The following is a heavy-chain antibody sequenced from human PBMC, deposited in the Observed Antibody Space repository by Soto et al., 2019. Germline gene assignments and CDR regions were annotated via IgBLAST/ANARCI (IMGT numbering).Heavy chain of an antibody. D-gene: IGHD6-13*01. CDR3: AKDLAFIAAAYYYFDY. CDR1: GFNFSSYA. J-gene: IGHJ4*02. V-gene: IGHV3-23*01. Sequence: GGSMRLSCAASGFNFSSYAMSWVRQNTGKGLEWVSAISGSGGSTYYADSVKGRFTISRDNSKNTLYLQMNSLRAEDTAVYYCAKDLAFIAAAYYYFDYWGQGTLVTVSS. CDR2: ISGSGGST.